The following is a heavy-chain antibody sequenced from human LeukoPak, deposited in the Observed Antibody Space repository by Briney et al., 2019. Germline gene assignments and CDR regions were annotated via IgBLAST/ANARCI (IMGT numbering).Heavy chain of an antibody. D-gene: IGHD7-27*01. CDR1: GFTFSSYG. Sequence: PGGSLRLSCAASGFTFSSYGMHWVRQAPGKGLEWVAFIRYDGSNKYYADSVKGRFTISRENSKNTLYLQMNSLRAEDTAVYYCAKDLIWGIRSFDYWGQGTLVTVSS. CDR3: AKDLIWGIRSFDY. J-gene: IGHJ4*02. CDR2: IRYDGSNK. V-gene: IGHV3-30*02.